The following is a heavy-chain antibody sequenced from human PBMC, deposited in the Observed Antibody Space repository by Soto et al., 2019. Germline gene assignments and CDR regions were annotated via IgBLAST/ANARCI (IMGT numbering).Heavy chain of an antibody. CDR2: ISAYNGNT. D-gene: IGHD6-6*01. J-gene: IGHJ3*02. Sequence: GASVKVSCKASGYTFTSYGISWVRQAPGQGLEWMGWISAYNGNTNYAQKLQGRVTMTTDTSTSTAYMELRSLRSDDTAVYYCARDHIAARPGSAFDIWGQGTMVTVSS. CDR3: ARDHIAARPGSAFDI. CDR1: GYTFTSYG. V-gene: IGHV1-18*04.